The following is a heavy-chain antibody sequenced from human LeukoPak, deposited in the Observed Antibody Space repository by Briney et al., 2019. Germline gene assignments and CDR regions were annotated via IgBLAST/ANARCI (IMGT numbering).Heavy chain of an antibody. Sequence: GESLKISCKGSGYAFTTNWIGWARQMPGKGLEWMGIIYPADSDTRYSPSFQGQVTISADKSISTAYLQWNSLKASDTAMYYCARPGYSGSLENWGQGTLVTVSS. CDR1: GYAFTTNW. CDR2: IYPADSDT. V-gene: IGHV5-51*01. CDR3: ARPGYSGSLEN. D-gene: IGHD1-26*01. J-gene: IGHJ4*02.